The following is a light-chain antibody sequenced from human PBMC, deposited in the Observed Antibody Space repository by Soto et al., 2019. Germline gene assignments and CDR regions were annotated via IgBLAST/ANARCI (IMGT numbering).Light chain of an antibody. CDR1: SSNIGSKY. Sequence: QPVLTQPPSASGTPGQRVTISCSGSSSNIGSKYVYWYQQLPGTAPKLLIYRTNERPSGVPDRFSGSKSGTSASLAIGDLRSEDEADYYCASWDASVSGWVFGGGTKLTVL. CDR2: RTN. V-gene: IGLV1-47*01. J-gene: IGLJ3*02. CDR3: ASWDASVSGWV.